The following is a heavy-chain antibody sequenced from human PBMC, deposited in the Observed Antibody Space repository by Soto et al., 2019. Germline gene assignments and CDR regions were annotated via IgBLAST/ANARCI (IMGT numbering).Heavy chain of an antibody. CDR1: GYSFTSYW. Sequence: GESLKISCKGSGYSFTSYWISWVRQMPGKGLEWMGRIDPTDSYTNGSPSFQGHVTISVDKSISTAYLQWSRLKASDTAMYYCSRLDLGGTSAYAVDVWGQGSTVTVS. D-gene: IGHD2-2*01. J-gene: IGHJ3*01. V-gene: IGHV5-10-1*01. CDR3: SRLDLGGTSAYAVDV. CDR2: IDPTDSYT.